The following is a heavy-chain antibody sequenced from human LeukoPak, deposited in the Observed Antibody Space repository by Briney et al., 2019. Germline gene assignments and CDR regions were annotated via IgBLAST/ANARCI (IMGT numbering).Heavy chain of an antibody. CDR3: ARGAGYNYPYYFDY. CDR1: GFTFSSYS. CDR2: ITNSGNSK. V-gene: IGHV3-48*01. Sequence: GGSLRLSCAASGFTFSSYSMNWVRQAPGKGLEWVSYITNSGNSKSYADSVKGRFTISRDNTKNTLYLQMNSLRAEDTAVYYCARGAGYNYPYYFDYWGQGTLVTVSS. D-gene: IGHD5-24*01. J-gene: IGHJ4*02.